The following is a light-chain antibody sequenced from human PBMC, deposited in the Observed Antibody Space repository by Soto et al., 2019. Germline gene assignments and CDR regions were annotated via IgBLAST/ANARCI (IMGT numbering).Light chain of an antibody. CDR3: MQALQTSFT. CDR2: LGS. CDR1: QSLLHRNGYNY. Sequence: DIVMTQSPLSLSVTPGEPASISCRRSQSLLHRNGYNYLDWYLQKPGQSPQLLISLGSNRASGVPDRFSGSGSGTDFTLKISRVEAEDVGVYYCMQALQTSFTFGPGTKVDIK. J-gene: IGKJ3*01. V-gene: IGKV2-28*01.